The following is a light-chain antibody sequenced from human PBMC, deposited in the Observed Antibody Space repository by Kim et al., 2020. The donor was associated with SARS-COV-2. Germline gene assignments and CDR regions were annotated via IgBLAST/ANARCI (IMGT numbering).Light chain of an antibody. CDR3: QQYGSSPYT. V-gene: IGKV3-20*01. J-gene: IGKJ2*01. CDR2: GAS. Sequence: SAPAESATRSCGASHSDPSNYVAWYQQTSGQAPRVLIYGASSRATGVPDRFSGSGSETDFTLTISRLEPEDFVVYYCQQYGSSPYTFGQGTKLEI. CDR1: HSDPSNY.